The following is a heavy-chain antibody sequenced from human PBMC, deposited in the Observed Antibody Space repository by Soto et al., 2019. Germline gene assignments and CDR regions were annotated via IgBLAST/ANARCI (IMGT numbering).Heavy chain of an antibody. CDR2: IYYSGST. D-gene: IGHD6-19*01. CDR1: AGSISSYD. CDR3: ARLTLASREAVASTYWYFQL. J-gene: IGHJ2*01. Sequence: SETLSVTCTVSAGSISSYDWSWIRQPPRKGLEWIAYIYYSGSTNYNPSLKSRVTISVNTPKNEFSLKMSSVTAADTAVYYCARLTLASREAVASTYWYFQLWCRGTLVTVS. V-gene: IGHV4-59*08.